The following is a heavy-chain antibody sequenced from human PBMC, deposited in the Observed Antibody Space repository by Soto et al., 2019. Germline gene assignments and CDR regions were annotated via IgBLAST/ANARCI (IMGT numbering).Heavy chain of an antibody. CDR1: GFTFSSYG. J-gene: IGHJ1*01. CDR2: ISGSGGGA. D-gene: IGHD3-10*01. CDR3: AKDSDREYFQH. V-gene: IGHV3-23*01. Sequence: PGGSLRLSCAASGFTFSSYGMSWVRQAPEKGLEWVSGISGSGGGAYYADSVKGRFIISRDNSENTLYLQMNSLRVEDTAVYYCAKDSDREYFQHWGQGTLVTVSS.